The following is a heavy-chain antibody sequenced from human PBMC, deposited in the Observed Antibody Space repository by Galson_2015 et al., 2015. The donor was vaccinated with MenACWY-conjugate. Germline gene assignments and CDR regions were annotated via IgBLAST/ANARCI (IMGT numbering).Heavy chain of an antibody. V-gene: IGHV3-23*01. D-gene: IGHD2-2*01. CDR2: ISASGGAT. J-gene: IGHJ4*02. CDR1: GFTFSTYA. CDR3: AKILPTSATGY. Sequence: SLRLSCAASGFTFSTYAMNWVRQAPGKGLEWVSAISASGGATFYADSVKGRFTISRDNSKNSLSLQMNSLRAEDTAVYYCAKILPTSATGYWGQGTLVTVSS.